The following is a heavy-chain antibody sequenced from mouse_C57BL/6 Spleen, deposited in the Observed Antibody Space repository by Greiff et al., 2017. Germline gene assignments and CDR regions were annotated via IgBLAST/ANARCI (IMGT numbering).Heavy chain of an antibody. D-gene: IGHD4-1*01. CDR1: GYSFTGYY. CDR3: AGTGTSLFDV. V-gene: IGHV1-42*01. CDR2: INPSTGGT. J-gene: IGHJ1*03. Sequence: VQLQQSGPELVKPGASVKISCKASGYSFTGYYMNWVKQSPEKSLEWIGEINPSTGGTTYNQKFKAKATLTVDKSSSTAYMQLKSLTSEDSAVYYCAGTGTSLFDVWGTGTTVTASS.